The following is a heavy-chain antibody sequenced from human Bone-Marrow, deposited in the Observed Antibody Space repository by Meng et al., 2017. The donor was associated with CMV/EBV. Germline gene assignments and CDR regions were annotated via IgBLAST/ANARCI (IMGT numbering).Heavy chain of an antibody. J-gene: IGHJ4*02. CDR1: GGSFSGYY. CDR2: INHSGST. V-gene: IGHV4-34*01. Sequence: QVQLQQWGAGLLMPSETLSLTCAVYGGSFSGYYWSWIRQPPGKGLEWIGEINHSGSTNYNPSLKSRVTISVDTSKNQFSLKLSSVTAADTAVYYCARAQAVAGRFCVYWGQGTLVTVSS. D-gene: IGHD6-19*01. CDR3: ARAQAVAGRFCVY.